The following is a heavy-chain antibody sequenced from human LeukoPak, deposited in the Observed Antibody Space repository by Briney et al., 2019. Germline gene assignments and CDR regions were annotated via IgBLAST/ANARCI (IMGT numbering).Heavy chain of an antibody. D-gene: IGHD4-17*01. J-gene: IGHJ4*02. CDR1: GFTFSSYS. CDR3: ARDLGPGDYVNPVDY. V-gene: IGHV3-48*01. Sequence: GGPLILSCAASGFTFSSYSMNWVRQAPGKGLEWVSYISSSSSTIYYADSVKGRFTISRDNAKNSLYLQMNSLRAEDTAVYYCARDLGPGDYVNPVDYWGQGTLVTVSS. CDR2: ISSSSSTI.